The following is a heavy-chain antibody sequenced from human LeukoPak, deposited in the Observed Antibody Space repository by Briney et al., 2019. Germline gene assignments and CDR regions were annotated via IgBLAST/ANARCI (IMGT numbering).Heavy chain of an antibody. CDR2: MNPNSGNT. D-gene: IGHD6-19*01. V-gene: IGHV1-8*01. J-gene: IGHJ6*02. CDR1: GYTSTSYD. CDR3: ARGRGSGWFGYYYYGMDV. Sequence: ASVKVSCKASGYTSTSYDINWVRQATGQGLEWMGWMNPNSGNTGYAQKFQGRVTMTRNTSISTAYMELSSLRSEDTAVYYCARGRGSGWFGYYYYGMDVWGQGTTVTVSS.